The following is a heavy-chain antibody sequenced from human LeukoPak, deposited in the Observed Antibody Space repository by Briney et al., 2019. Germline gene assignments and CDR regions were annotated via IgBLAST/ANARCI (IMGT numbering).Heavy chain of an antibody. CDR1: GGTFSSYA. Sequence: ASVKVSCKASGGTFSSYAISWVRQAPGQGLEWMGGIIPIFGTANYAQKFQGRVTITADKSTSTAYMELSSLRSKDTAVYYCARDLDYGDPSWGQGTLVTVSS. CDR2: IIPIFGTA. J-gene: IGHJ5*02. D-gene: IGHD4-17*01. V-gene: IGHV1-69*06. CDR3: ARDLDYGDPS.